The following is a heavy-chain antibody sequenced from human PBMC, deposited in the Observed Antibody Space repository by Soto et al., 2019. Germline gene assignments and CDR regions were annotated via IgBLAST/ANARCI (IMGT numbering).Heavy chain of an antibody. CDR1: GFTFSYYS. Sequence: EVQLVESGGGLVKPGGSLRISCTASGFTFSYYSMNWVRQASGKGLEWVASITHSSDSLYYADSVKSRFTVSRDNAKNSLYLQMNSLRAEDTAVYYCARGSLDSYPDYWGQGTLVTVSS. J-gene: IGHJ4*02. V-gene: IGHV3-21*01. CDR2: ITHSSDSL. CDR3: ARGSLDSYPDY. D-gene: IGHD6-13*01.